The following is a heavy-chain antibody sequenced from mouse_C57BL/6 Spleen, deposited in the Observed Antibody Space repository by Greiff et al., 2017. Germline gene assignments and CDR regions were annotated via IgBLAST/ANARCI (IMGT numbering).Heavy chain of an antibody. D-gene: IGHD1-2*01. CDR2: INPNNGGT. J-gene: IGHJ3*01. CDR3: ARDYDGSWFAY. V-gene: IGHV1-22*01. CDR1: GYTFTDYN. Sequence: VQLQQSGPELVKPGASVKMSCKASGYTFTDYNMHWVMQSHGKSLEWIGYINPNNGGTSYNQKFKGKATLTVNKSSSTAYMELRSLTSEDSAVYYCARDYDGSWFAYWGQGTLVTVSA.